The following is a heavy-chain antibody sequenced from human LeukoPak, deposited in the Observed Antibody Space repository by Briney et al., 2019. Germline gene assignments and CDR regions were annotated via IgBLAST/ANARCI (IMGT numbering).Heavy chain of an antibody. J-gene: IGHJ1*01. Sequence: PSETLSLTCAVSGGSISSGGYSWSWIRQPPGKGLEWIGYIYHSGSTYYNPSLKSRVTISVDRSKNQFSLKLSSVTAADTAVYYCAGDKVRGVILYFQHWGQGTLVTVSS. CDR3: AGDKVRGVILYFQH. CDR1: GGSISSGGYS. CDR2: IYHSGST. D-gene: IGHD3-10*01. V-gene: IGHV4-30-2*01.